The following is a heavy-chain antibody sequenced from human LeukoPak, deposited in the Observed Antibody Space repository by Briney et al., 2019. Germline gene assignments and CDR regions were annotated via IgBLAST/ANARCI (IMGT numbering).Heavy chain of an antibody. Sequence: ASVKVSCKASGYTFTSYGISWVRQAPGQGLEWMGWISAYNGNTNYAQKLQGRVTMTTDTSTSTAYMELRSLRSDDTAVYYCARVLPPASYYDSSGPDNWGQGTLVTVSS. CDR3: ARVLPPASYYDSSGPDN. J-gene: IGHJ4*02. D-gene: IGHD3-22*01. CDR2: ISAYNGNT. V-gene: IGHV1-18*01. CDR1: GYTFTSYG.